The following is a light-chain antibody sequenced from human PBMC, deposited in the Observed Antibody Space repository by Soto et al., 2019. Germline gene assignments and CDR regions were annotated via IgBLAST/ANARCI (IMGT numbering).Light chain of an antibody. CDR1: QSVNNN. CDR3: QQYNNWPRT. Sequence: EIVMTQSPATLSVFPGERATLSGMASQSVNNNLAWYQQKPGQAPRLLIHGVSTRATGIPARFSGSGSGTEFTLTISSLQSEDFAVYYCQQYNNWPRTFGQGTKVDIK. CDR2: GVS. J-gene: IGKJ1*01. V-gene: IGKV3-15*01.